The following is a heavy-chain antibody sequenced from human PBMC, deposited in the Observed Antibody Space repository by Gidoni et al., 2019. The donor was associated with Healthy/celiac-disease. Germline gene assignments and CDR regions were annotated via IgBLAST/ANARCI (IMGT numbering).Heavy chain of an antibody. Sequence: CPASGFTFSSYAMSWVRQAPGKGLEWVSAISGSGGSTYYADSVKGRFTISRDNSKNTLYLQMNSLRAEDTAVYYCAKCRASGWYSFDIWGQGTMVTVSS. D-gene: IGHD6-19*01. CDR3: AKCRASGWYSFDI. CDR2: ISGSGGST. J-gene: IGHJ3*02. V-gene: IGHV3-23*01. CDR1: GFTFSSYA.